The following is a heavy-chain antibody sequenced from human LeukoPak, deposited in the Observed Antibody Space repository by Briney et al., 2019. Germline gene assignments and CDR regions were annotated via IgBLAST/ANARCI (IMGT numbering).Heavy chain of an antibody. D-gene: IGHD1-26*01. CDR3: AKDYSVVGATAPFDS. CDR2: FSGSGGST. V-gene: IGHV3-23*01. Sequence: GGSLRLSCAASGFTFSNYAMSWVPRAPGKGLGGVSPFSGSGGSTYYADSVKGRFTISRDNSRNTLYLQVNSLRAEDTAIYYCAKDYSVVGATAPFDSWGQGTLVTVSS. CDR1: GFTFSNYA. J-gene: IGHJ4*02.